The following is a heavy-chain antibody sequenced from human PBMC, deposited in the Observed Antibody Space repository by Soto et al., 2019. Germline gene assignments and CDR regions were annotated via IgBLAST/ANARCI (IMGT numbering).Heavy chain of an antibody. CDR1: GGSISSGGYY. CDR2: IYYSGST. CDR3: ARDWFGYCSGGSCHYGMDG. D-gene: IGHD2-15*01. Sequence: SETLSLTCTVSGGSISSGGYYWSWIRQHPGKGLEWIGYIYYSGSTYYNPSLKSRVTISVDTSKNQFSLKLSSVTAADTAVYYCARDWFGYCSGGSCHYGMDGCGQGTTVTVSS. V-gene: IGHV4-31*03. J-gene: IGHJ6*02.